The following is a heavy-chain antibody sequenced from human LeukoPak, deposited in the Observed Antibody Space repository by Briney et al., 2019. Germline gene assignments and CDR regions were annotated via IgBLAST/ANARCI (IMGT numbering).Heavy chain of an antibody. Sequence: SETLSLTCTVSGGSISSYYWSWIRQPAGKGLAWIGYIYYSGSTNYNPSLKSRVTISVDTSKNQFSLKLSSVTAADTAVYYCARETPSYYYGSGSFDYWGQGTLVTVSS. J-gene: IGHJ4*02. CDR1: GGSISSYY. CDR2: IYYSGST. CDR3: ARETPSYYYGSGSFDY. V-gene: IGHV4-59*01. D-gene: IGHD3-10*01.